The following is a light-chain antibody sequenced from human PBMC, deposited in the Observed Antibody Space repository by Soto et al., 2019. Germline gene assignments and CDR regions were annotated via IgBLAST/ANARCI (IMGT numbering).Light chain of an antibody. CDR1: EGIRND. CDR3: LQDYSYPWT. CDR2: AAS. J-gene: IGKJ1*01. V-gene: IGKV1-6*01. Sequence: AIQMTQSPSSLSASVGDRVTITCRASEGIRNDLGWYQQKPGKAPKLLIYAASRLQSGVPSKLSGSRSGTDFTLTISSLQPEDFATYYCLQDYSYPWTFGQGTKVEI.